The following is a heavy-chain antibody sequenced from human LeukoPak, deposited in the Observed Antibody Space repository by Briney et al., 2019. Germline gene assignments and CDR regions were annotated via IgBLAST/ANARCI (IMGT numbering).Heavy chain of an antibody. V-gene: IGHV3-23*01. CDR1: GFXFSSYG. Sequence: PGGSLRLSCAASGFXFSSYGISWVRQAPGKGLEWVSAISGSGISTDYADSVKGRFTISRDNSKNTLYLQMNSLRADDTAVYHCAKRPDYGASPGYFDYWGQGTLVTVSS. J-gene: IGHJ4*02. D-gene: IGHD4-17*01. CDR3: AKRPDYGASPGYFDY. CDR2: ISGSGIST.